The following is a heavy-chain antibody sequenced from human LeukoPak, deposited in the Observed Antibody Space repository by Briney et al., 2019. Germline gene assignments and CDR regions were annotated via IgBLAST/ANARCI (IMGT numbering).Heavy chain of an antibody. CDR2: IIPILGIA. J-gene: IGHJ4*02. V-gene: IGHV1-69*10. CDR3: ARSAVSLLWFGESPMFDY. D-gene: IGHD3-10*01. Sequence: ASVKVSCKASGYTFTGYYMHWVRQAPGQGLEWMGWIIPILGIANYAQKFQGRVTITADKSTSTAYMELSSLRSEDTAVYYCARSAVSLLWFGESPMFDYWGQGTLVTVSS. CDR1: GYTFTGYY.